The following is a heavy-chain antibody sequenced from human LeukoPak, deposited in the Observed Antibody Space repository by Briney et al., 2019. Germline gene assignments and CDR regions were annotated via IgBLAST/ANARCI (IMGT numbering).Heavy chain of an antibody. Sequence: SETLSLTCAVYGGSLSGYYWSWIRQPPGKGLEWIGEINHSGTTNYKASLKSRVTISVDTSKNQLSLKLSSVTAADTAVYYCARSALDSSGSVFDIWGQGTMVTASS. V-gene: IGHV4-34*01. J-gene: IGHJ3*02. CDR1: GGSLSGYY. CDR2: INHSGTT. D-gene: IGHD3-22*01. CDR3: ARSALDSSGSVFDI.